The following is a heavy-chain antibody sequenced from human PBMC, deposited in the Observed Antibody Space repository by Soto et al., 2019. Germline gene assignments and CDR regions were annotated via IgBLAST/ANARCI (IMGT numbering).Heavy chain of an antibody. CDR1: GGSISSGGYS. Sequence: QLQLQESGSGLVKPSQTLSLTCAVSGGSISSGGYSWSWIRQPPGKGLEWIGYIYHSGSTYYNPALKSRVTISVDRSKNQFSLKLSSVTAADTAVYYCARGYCSGGSCYLDYWGQGTLVTVSS. CDR3: ARGYCSGGSCYLDY. D-gene: IGHD2-15*01. J-gene: IGHJ4*02. V-gene: IGHV4-30-2*01. CDR2: IYHSGST.